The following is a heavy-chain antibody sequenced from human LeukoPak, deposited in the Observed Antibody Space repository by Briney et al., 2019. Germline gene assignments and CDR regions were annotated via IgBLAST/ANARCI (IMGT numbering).Heavy chain of an antibody. J-gene: IGHJ3*02. D-gene: IGHD5-24*01. CDR2: IYYSGST. Sequence: SETLSLTCSVSGGSISSDDYCWNWIRQHPGKGLEWIGYIYYSGSTYYNPSLKSRVALSVDTSKNQFSLKLSSLTAADTAVYYCAKSREEIRGLDAFDIWGQGTMVTVSS. CDR3: AKSREEIRGLDAFDI. CDR1: GGSISSDDYC. V-gene: IGHV4-31*03.